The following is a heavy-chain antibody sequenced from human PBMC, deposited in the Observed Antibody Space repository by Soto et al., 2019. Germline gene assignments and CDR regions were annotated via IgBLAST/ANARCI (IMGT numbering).Heavy chain of an antibody. CDR1: GGTFSSYA. D-gene: IGHD3-10*01. Sequence: QVQLVQSGAEVKKPGSSVKVSCKASGGTFSSYAISWVRQAPGQGLEWMGGIIPIFGTANYAQKFQGRVTITADESTSTAYMELSSLRSEDTAVYYCARDPQTGFYGSGRKTNYYYGMDVWGQGTTVTVSS. CDR2: IIPIFGTA. V-gene: IGHV1-69*01. J-gene: IGHJ6*02. CDR3: ARDPQTGFYGSGRKTNYYYGMDV.